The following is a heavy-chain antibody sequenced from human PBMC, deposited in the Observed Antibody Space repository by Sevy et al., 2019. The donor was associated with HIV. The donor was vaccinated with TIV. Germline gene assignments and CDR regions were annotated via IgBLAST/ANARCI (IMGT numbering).Heavy chain of an antibody. CDR1: GYTFTSYG. Sequence: ASVKVSCKASGYTFTSYGISSVRQAPGQGLEWMGWISAYNGNTNYAQKLQGRVTMTTDTSTSTAYMELRSLRSDDTAVYYCARGTVLLGIVVVPAARGWFDPWGQGTLVTVSS. CDR2: ISAYNGNT. J-gene: IGHJ5*02. CDR3: ARGTVLLGIVVVPAARGWFDP. V-gene: IGHV1-18*01. D-gene: IGHD2-2*01.